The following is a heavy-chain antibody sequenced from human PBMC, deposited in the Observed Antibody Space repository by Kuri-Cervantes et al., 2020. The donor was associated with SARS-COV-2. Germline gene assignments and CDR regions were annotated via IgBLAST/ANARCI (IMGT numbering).Heavy chain of an antibody. J-gene: IGHJ6*03. CDR2: IKQVGSEK. D-gene: IGHD4-23*01. CDR1: GFTFSSYW. CDR3: AREVRTVGYYYYMDV. V-gene: IGHV3-7*03. Sequence: GGSLRLSCAASGFTFSSYWMSWVRQAPGKGLEWVANIKQVGSEKYYVDSVKGRFTISRDNSKNTLYLQMNSLRAEDTAVYYCAREVRTVGYYYYMDVWGKGTTVTVSS.